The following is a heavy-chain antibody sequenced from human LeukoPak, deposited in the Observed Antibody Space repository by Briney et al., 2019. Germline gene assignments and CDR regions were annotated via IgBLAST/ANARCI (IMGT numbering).Heavy chain of an antibody. D-gene: IGHD4-11*01. V-gene: IGHV1-18*01. CDR2: ISAYNGNT. Sequence: AASVKVSCKASGYTFTSYGISWVRQAPGQGLEWMGWISAYNGNTNYAQKLQGRVTMTTDTSTSTAYMELRSLRSDDTAVYYCASYRGQTNPYYYYYYMDVWGKGTTVTVSS. CDR1: GYTFTSYG. CDR3: ASYRGQTNPYYYYYYMDV. J-gene: IGHJ6*03.